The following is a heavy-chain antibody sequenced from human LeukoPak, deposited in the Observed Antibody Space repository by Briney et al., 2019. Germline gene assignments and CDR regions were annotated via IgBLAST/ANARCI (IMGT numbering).Heavy chain of an antibody. V-gene: IGHV3-23*01. CDR3: ASHDSSGYYLYRHFWY. D-gene: IGHD3-22*01. CDR1: GFTFSNYA. J-gene: IGHJ4*02. CDR2: IIGSGGNT. Sequence: GGSLRLSCAASGFTFSNYAMTWVRQAPGKGLECVSSIIGSGGNTYQADSVKGRFTISRDNSKNTLYLQMGSLRAEDTAIYYCASHDSSGYYLYRHFWYWGQGALVTVSS.